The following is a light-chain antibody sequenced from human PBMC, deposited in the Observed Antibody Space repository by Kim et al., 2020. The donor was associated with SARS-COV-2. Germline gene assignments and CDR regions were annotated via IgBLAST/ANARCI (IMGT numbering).Light chain of an antibody. CDR3: QSYDGGLSAVI. V-gene: IGLV1-40*01. J-gene: IGLJ2*01. Sequence: QSVLTQPPSVSGAPGQRVTISCTGSSSDIGEGYDVHWYQLLPGKPPKLVIFDNNSRPSGVPDRFSGSKSGTSAALAITGLQADEEADYYCQSYDGGLSAVIFGGGTQLTVL. CDR2: DNN. CDR1: SSDIGEGYD.